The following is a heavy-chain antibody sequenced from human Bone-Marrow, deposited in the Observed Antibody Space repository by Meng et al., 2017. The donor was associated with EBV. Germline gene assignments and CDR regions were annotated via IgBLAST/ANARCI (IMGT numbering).Heavy chain of an antibody. V-gene: IGHV4-4*02. CDR1: GGAIRSSNW. J-gene: IGHJ4*02. CDR2: IFYGGST. CDR3: AAGFRELVRSRDY. Sequence: VQQEESGPSMWKSSGTLSLTCVVSGGAIRSSNWWSWVRQPPGKGLEWIGEIFYGGSTNYNPSLESRVTISVDKSKNQFSLKLSSVTAADTAVYYCAAGFRELVRSRDYWGQGTLVTVSS. D-gene: IGHD3-10*01.